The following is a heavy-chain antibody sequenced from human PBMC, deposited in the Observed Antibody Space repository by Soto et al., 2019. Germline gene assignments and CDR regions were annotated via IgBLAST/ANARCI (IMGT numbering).Heavy chain of an antibody. CDR1: GGSIIIGGYY. Sequence: TRSLTCTVSGGSIIIGGYYWSWIRQHPGKGLEWIGYIYYSGSTKYSPSLQSRVTLSVDATKKQVSLRLSSVTTADTAVYYCARGAWDNSAYYFFDFWGQGIQVTVSS. CDR2: IYYSGST. D-gene: IGHD3-22*01. J-gene: IGHJ4*02. V-gene: IGHV4-31*03. CDR3: ARGAWDNSAYYFFDF.